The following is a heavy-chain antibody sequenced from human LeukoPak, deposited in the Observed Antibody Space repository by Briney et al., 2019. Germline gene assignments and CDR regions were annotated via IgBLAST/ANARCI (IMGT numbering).Heavy chain of an antibody. CDR1: GYTFTSYG. J-gene: IGHJ4*02. CDR3: ARILSWGSVNFDY. Sequence: ASVKVSCKASGYTFTSYGISWVRQAPGQGLEWMGWISAYNGHTNYAQKFQGRVTMTTDTSTSTVYMELSSLRSEDTAVYYCARILSWGSVNFDYWGQGTLVTVSS. D-gene: IGHD6-13*01. CDR2: ISAYNGHT. V-gene: IGHV1-18*01.